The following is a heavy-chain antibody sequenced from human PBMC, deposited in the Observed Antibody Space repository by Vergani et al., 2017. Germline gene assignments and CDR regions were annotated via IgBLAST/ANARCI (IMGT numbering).Heavy chain of an antibody. CDR2: MKSKTDGGTT. J-gene: IGHJ4*02. Sequence: EVQVVESGGGLVQPGGSLRVSCAASGFTIANAWMSWVRQAPGKGLEWVGRMKSKTDGGTTDYAAPVKVRFTISRNDSQNTLYLQMNSLRAEDTAVYYCANGIAADYWGQGTLVTVSS. CDR1: GFTIANAW. CDR3: ANGIAADY. D-gene: IGHD6-13*01. V-gene: IGHV3-15*01.